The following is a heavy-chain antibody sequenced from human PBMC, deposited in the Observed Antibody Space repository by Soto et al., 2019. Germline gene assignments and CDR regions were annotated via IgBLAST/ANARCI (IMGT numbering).Heavy chain of an antibody. CDR1: GGTFSSYA. D-gene: IGHD1-1*01. CDR2: IIPIFGTA. V-gene: IGHV1-69*05. J-gene: IGHJ4*02. Sequence: GASVKVSCKASGGTFSSYAISWVRQAPGQGLEWMGGIIPIFGTANYAQKFQGRVTMTRDTSTSTVYMELSSLRSEDTAVYYCARDLGYNDYWGQGTMVTVSS. CDR3: ARDLGYNDY.